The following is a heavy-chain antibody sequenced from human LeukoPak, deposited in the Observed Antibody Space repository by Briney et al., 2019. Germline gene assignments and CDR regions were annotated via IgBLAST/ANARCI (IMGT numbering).Heavy chain of an antibody. CDR3: ARGWLAETTVVTPYNY. CDR2: IIPIFGTA. Sequence: ASVTVSCKASGGTFSKHAINWVRQAPGQGLEWMGGIIPIFGTANYAQKFQGRVTITADESTSTAYIELSSLRSQDTAVYYCARGWLAETTVVTPYNYWGQGTLVTVSS. J-gene: IGHJ4*02. V-gene: IGHV1-69*13. D-gene: IGHD4-23*01. CDR1: GGTFSKHA.